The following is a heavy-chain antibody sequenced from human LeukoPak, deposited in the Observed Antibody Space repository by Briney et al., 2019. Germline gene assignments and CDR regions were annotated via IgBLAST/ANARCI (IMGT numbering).Heavy chain of an antibody. Sequence: GGSLRLSCAASGFTFSDHCMAWVRQAPGKGLEWIGRIRNKANSYTTEYAPSVTGTFSISRNESKNSLSLQMNNLKTDHTAVYYCTRERDSDRLYDHGDLDYWGQGTLVTVSS. CDR2: IRNKANSYTT. V-gene: IGHV3-72*01. D-gene: IGHD3-22*01. J-gene: IGHJ4*02. CDR3: TRERDSDRLYDHGDLDY. CDR1: GFTFSDHC.